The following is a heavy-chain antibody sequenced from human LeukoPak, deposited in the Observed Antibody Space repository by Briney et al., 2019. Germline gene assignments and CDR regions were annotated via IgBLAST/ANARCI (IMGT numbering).Heavy chain of an antibody. V-gene: IGHV4-59*01. J-gene: IGHJ4*02. CDR3: ARDSGYDSSGYYQL. D-gene: IGHD3-22*01. CDR1: GGSISSYY. CDR2: IYYSGST. Sequence: SETLSLTCTVSGGSISSYYWSWIRQPPGKGLEWIGYIYYSGSTNYNPSLKSRVTISVDTSKNQFSLKLSSVTAADTAVCYCARDSGYDSSGYYQLWGQGTLVTVSS.